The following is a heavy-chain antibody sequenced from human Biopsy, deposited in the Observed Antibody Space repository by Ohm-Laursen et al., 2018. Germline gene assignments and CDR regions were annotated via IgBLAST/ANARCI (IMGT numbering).Heavy chain of an antibody. CDR2: IYYSGNT. J-gene: IGHJ3*01. CDR3: ARVRVWADSEGAFDP. Sequence: PPGTLSLTCIVSGGSINNFYWSWIRQPPGKGLEWIGIIYYSGNTKYNPSLKSRVTISVDTFRNQFSLKLSSVTAADTAVYYCARVRVWADSEGAFDPWGQGTMVTVSS. D-gene: IGHD1-26*01. CDR1: GGSINNFY. V-gene: IGHV4-59*01.